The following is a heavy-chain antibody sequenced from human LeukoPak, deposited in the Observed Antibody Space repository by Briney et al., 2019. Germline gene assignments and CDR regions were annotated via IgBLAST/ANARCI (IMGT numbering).Heavy chain of an antibody. CDR1: GGSISNYY. D-gene: IGHD3-16*01. V-gene: IGHV4-59*08. Sequence: SETLSLTCTVSGGSISNYYWSWIRQPPGKGLEWIGHTHSSGNTKYSPSLGSRVTILLDTSRNQFSMTLSSVTAADTAVYYCARHIGSAGFWGFGIWGQGRLVTVSA. J-gene: IGHJ3*02. CDR2: THSSGNT. CDR3: ARHIGSAGFWGFGI.